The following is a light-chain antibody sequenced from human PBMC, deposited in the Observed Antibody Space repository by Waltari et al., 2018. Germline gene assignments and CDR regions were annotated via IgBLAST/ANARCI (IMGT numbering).Light chain of an antibody. V-gene: IGKV4-1*01. Sequence: DIVMTQSPDSLAVSLGERATLNCKSSQPVMYSPTNKNFLAWYQQKVGQPPKLLIYWASTRESGVPERFSGSGSGTDFTLTISSLQAEDVAVYYCHQYYKTPWTFGQGTKVEIK. CDR3: HQYYKTPWT. CDR2: WAS. J-gene: IGKJ1*01. CDR1: QPVMYSPTNKNF.